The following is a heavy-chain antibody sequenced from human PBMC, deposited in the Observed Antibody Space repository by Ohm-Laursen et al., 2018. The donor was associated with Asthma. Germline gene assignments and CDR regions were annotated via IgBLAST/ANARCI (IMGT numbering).Heavy chain of an antibody. J-gene: IGHJ3*01. CDR3: AGGHRSSWFDAFDV. CDR1: GFTFRSYA. CDR2: IFSNGGYS. V-gene: IGHV3-64*02. D-gene: IGHD6-13*01. Sequence: SLRLSCSASGFTFRSYAMHWVRQAPGKGLEYVSSIFSNGGYSHYADSVKGRFIISRDNSKNTLHLQLGSLRPDDTAVYYCAGGHRSSWFDAFDVWGHGTVVTVSS.